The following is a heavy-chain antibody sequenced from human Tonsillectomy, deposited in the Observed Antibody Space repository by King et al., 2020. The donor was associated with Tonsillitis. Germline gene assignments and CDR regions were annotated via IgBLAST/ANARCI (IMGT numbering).Heavy chain of an antibody. Sequence: VQLVESGGGLVQPGGSLRLSCAASGFTFSSYWMSWVRQAPGKGPEWVANIKQDGSEKYYVDSVKGRFTISRDNAKNSLYLQMNILIAEETAVYYCAREIRNYYDSSGYYWGYFDYWGQGTLVTVSS. D-gene: IGHD3-22*01. CDR3: AREIRNYYDSSGYYWGYFDY. V-gene: IGHV3-7*01. CDR1: GFTFSSYW. CDR2: IKQDGSEK. J-gene: IGHJ4*02.